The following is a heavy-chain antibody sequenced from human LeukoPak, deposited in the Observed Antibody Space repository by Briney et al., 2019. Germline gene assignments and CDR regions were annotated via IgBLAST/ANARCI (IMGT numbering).Heavy chain of an antibody. Sequence: GGSLRLPCAASGFTFSSYGMHWVRQAPGKGLEWVAFIRYDGSNKYYADSVKGRFTISRDNSKNTLYLQMNSLRAEGTAVYYCAKDLSGWADYWGQGTLVTVSS. CDR1: GFTFSSYG. CDR3: AKDLSGWADY. V-gene: IGHV3-30*02. D-gene: IGHD6-19*01. J-gene: IGHJ4*02. CDR2: IRYDGSNK.